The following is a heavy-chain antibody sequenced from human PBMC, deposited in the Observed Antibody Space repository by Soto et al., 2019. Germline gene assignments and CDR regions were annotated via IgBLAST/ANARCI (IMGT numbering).Heavy chain of an antibody. Sequence: GGSLRLSCAASGLTVSSSYMSWVRQAPGKGLEWVSAISGSGGSTYYADSVKGRFTFSRDNSKNTLYLQMNSLRAEDTAVYYCARSSGYPYYFDYWGQGTLVTVSS. V-gene: IGHV3-23*01. CDR3: ARSSGYPYYFDY. J-gene: IGHJ4*02. CDR2: ISGSGGST. CDR1: GLTVSSSY. D-gene: IGHD3-22*01.